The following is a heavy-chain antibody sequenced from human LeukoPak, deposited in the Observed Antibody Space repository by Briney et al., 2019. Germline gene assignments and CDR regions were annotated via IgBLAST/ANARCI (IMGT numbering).Heavy chain of an antibody. CDR3: AKDLGSRWYFDL. D-gene: IGHD1-26*01. Sequence: GSLRLSCAASGFTFSSYWMHWVRQAPGKGLVWVSRINSDGSSTTYADSVKGRFTISRDNSKNTLYLQMNSLRAEDTAVYYCAKDLGSRWYFDLWGRGTLVTVSS. CDR1: GFTFSSYW. J-gene: IGHJ2*01. CDR2: INSDGSST. V-gene: IGHV3-74*01.